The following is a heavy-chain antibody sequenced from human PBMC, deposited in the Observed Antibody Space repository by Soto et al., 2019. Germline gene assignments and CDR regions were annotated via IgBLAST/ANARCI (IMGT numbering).Heavy chain of an antibody. J-gene: IGHJ6*01. V-gene: IGHV5-10-1*01. Sequence: GESLRISCKVSGDYFSNYAIIWVRQLPGKGLEWMGKIDPGDSDANYSPSFQGHVTISADMSITTAYLLWGSLKASDSSIYYCPRRAAVRPGYYAMDVWGQGTTVTVSS. CDR1: GDYFSNYA. CDR3: PRRAAVRPGYYAMDV. D-gene: IGHD6-13*01. CDR2: IDPGDSDA.